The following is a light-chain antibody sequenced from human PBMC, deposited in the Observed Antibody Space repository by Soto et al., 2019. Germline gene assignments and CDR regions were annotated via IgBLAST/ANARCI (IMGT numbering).Light chain of an antibody. V-gene: IGKV3-15*01. CDR3: QQYNDWPPLT. J-gene: IGKJ4*01. CDR1: QSVSNK. CDR2: GAS. Sequence: EIVMTQSPATLSVSPGERVTLSCRASQSVSNKLAWYQQKPGQTPRLLIYGASTRATGIPVRFSGSGSGTEFTLTISSLQSEDFAVYFCQQYNDWPPLTFGGGTKVEIK.